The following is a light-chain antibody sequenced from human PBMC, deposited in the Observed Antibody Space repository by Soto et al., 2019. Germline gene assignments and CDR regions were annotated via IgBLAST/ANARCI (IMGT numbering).Light chain of an antibody. CDR3: TSYAGSNNVL. V-gene: IGLV2-8*01. CDR2: EVS. J-gene: IGLJ2*01. CDR1: SSDVGGYTY. Sequence: QSALTQPPSASGSPGQSVTISCTGSSSDVGGYTYVSWYQQHPGKAPKLMIYEVSKRPSGVPDRFSGSKSGNTASLTVSGVQAEDEADYYCTSYAGSNNVLFGGGTKVTVL.